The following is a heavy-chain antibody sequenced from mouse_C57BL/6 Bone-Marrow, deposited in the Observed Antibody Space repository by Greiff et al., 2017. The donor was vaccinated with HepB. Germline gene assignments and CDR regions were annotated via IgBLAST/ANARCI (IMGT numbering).Heavy chain of an antibody. Sequence: QVQLQQSGAELVRPGASVTLSCKASGYTFTDYEMHWVKQTPVHGLEWIGAIDPETGGTAYNQKFKGKAILTADKSSSTAYMELRSLTSEDSAVYYCTYTTVVEKGDYWGQGTTLTVSS. CDR1: GYTFTDYE. V-gene: IGHV1-15*01. D-gene: IGHD1-1*01. J-gene: IGHJ2*01. CDR2: IDPETGGT. CDR3: TYTTVVEKGDY.